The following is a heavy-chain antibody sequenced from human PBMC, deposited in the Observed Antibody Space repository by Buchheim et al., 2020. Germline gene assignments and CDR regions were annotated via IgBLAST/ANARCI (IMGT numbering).Heavy chain of an antibody. J-gene: IGHJ6*02. Sequence: VQLVESGGGVVQPGRSLRLSCAASGFTFSSYGMHWVRQAPGKGLEWVAVISYDGSNKYYADSVKGRFTISRDNSKNTLYLQMNSLRAEDTAVYYCAKDSSGWSYYYGMDVWGQGTT. CDR3: AKDSSGWSYYYGMDV. D-gene: IGHD6-19*01. CDR2: ISYDGSNK. CDR1: GFTFSSYG. V-gene: IGHV3-30*18.